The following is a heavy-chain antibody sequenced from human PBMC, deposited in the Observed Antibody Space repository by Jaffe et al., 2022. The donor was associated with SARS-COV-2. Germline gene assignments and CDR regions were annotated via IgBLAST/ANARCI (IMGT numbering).Heavy chain of an antibody. J-gene: IGHJ5*02. D-gene: IGHD6-19*01. CDR1: GFTFSSYW. Sequence: EVQLVESGGGLVQPGGSLRLSCAASGFTFSSYWMHWVRQAPGKGLVWVSGIKNDGGSTRYADSVKGRFTISRDNANNTLYLQINSLRAEDTALYYCARGRMAGSNSFDPWGQGTLVTVSS. CDR2: IKNDGGST. CDR3: ARGRMAGSNSFDP. V-gene: IGHV3-74*01.